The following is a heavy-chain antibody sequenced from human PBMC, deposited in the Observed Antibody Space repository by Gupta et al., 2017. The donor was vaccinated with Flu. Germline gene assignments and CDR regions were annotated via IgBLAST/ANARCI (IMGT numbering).Heavy chain of an antibody. D-gene: IGHD5-12*01. V-gene: IGHV4-39*01. CDR2: IYYSGST. Sequence: YYWGWIRQPTGKGLEWIGSIYYSGSTYYNPSLKRRVTISVDTSKNQFSLKLSSVTAADTAVDYCARHRGYDLYYYYYYMDVWGKGTTVTVSS. J-gene: IGHJ6*03. CDR1: YY. CDR3: ARHRGYDLYYYYYYMDV.